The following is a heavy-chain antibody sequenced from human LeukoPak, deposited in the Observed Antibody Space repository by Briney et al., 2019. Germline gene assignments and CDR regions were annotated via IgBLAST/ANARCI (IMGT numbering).Heavy chain of an antibody. CDR3: ARHGGETLVATILHAFDI. V-gene: IGHV4-59*08. J-gene: IGHJ3*02. CDR2: ISYTGIT. Sequence: SETLSLTCTVSGGSVTSYSWSWLRQPPGKGLEWIGYISYTGITNYNPSLKGRVTISVDTTKNQFSLKLTSVTAADTAVYYCARHGGETLVATILHAFDIWGQGTMVTVSS. D-gene: IGHD5-12*01. CDR1: GGSVTSYS.